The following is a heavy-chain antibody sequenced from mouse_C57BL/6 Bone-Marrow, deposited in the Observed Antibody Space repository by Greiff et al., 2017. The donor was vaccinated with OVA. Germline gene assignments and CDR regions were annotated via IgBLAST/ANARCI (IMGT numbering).Heavy chain of an antibody. J-gene: IGHJ4*01. CDR2: INPNNGGT. V-gene: IGHV1-18*01. CDR3: ANYDYPCAMDY. D-gene: IGHD2-4*01. CDR1: GYTFTDYT. Sequence: VQLQQSGPELVKPGASVKIPCKASGYTFTDYTMDWVQQSHEKSLEWIGDINPNNGGTIYNQKFKGKATLTVDKSSSTAYMELRRLTSEDTAVYNCANYDYPCAMDYWGQGTSVTVTS.